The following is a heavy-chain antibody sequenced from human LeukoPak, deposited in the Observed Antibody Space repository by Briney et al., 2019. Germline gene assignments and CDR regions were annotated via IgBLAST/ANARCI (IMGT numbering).Heavy chain of an antibody. D-gene: IGHD3-10*01. V-gene: IGHV3-30-3*01. CDR2: ISYDGSNK. J-gene: IGHJ3*02. Sequence: GRSLRLSCAASGFTFSSYAMHWVRQAPGKGLEWVAVISYDGSNKYYADSVKGRFTISRDNSKNTLYLQMNSLRAEDTAVYYCARESGFGELFVGGPGVRDAFDIWGQGTMVTVSS. CDR3: ARESGFGELFVGGPGVRDAFDI. CDR1: GFTFSSYA.